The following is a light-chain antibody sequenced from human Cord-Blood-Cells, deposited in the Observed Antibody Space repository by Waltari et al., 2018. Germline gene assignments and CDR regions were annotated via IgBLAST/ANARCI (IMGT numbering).Light chain of an antibody. CDR3: QQYNNWPFT. J-gene: IGKJ3*01. CDR1: PSVSSN. Sequence: EIVMTQSPATLSVSPGERATLSCRASPSVSSNLAWYQQKPGQAPRLLIYGASTRATGIPDRFSGSGSGTEFTLTISSLQSEDFAVYYCQQYNNWPFTFGPGTKVDIK. V-gene: IGKV3-15*01. CDR2: GAS.